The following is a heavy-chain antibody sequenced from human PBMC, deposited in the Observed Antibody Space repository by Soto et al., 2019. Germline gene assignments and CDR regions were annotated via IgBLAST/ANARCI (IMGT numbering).Heavy chain of an antibody. CDR3: ARGLRKARLNYYYMDV. J-gene: IGHJ6*03. V-gene: IGHV4-59*01. CDR2: IYYSGST. D-gene: IGHD6-6*01. Sequence: QVQLQESGPGLVKPSETLSLTCTVSGGSTSTYFWSWIRQPPGKGLEWIGYIYYSGSTNYNPSLTSRVTISVDMFKTQFSLELRSVTAADTAVYYCARGLRKARLNYYYMDVWGRGTTVTVSS. CDR1: GGSTSTYF.